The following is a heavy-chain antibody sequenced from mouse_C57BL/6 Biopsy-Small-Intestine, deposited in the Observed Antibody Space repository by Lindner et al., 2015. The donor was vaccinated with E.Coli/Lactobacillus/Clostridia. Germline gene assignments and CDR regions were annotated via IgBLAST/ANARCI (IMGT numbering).Heavy chain of an antibody. D-gene: IGHD1-2*01. CDR2: IYPNSGVT. V-gene: IGHV1-34*02. CDR1: GYAFTNYN. Sequence: VQLQESGPELVKPGASVKISCKASGYAFTNYNMDWVKQSHGKSLEWIGYIYPNSGVTGYNQKFKNKATLTVDKSSSATYMELHSLTSEDSADYFCARYHSNYAFAYWGQGTLVTVSA. J-gene: IGHJ3*01. CDR3: ARYHSNYAFAY.